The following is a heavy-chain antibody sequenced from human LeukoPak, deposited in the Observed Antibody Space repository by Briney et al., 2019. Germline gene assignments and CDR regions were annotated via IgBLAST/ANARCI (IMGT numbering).Heavy chain of an antibody. J-gene: IGHJ4*02. CDR2: IRYDGSNK. V-gene: IGHV3-30*02. D-gene: IGHD3-10*01. Sequence: GGSLRLSCAASGFTFSSYGMHWVRQAPGKGLEWVAFIRYDGSNKYYADSVKGRFTISRDNSKNTLYLQMNSLRAEDTAVYYCAKDGPYGSGSYLRYWGQGTLVTVSS. CDR1: GFTFSSYG. CDR3: AKDGPYGSGSYLRY.